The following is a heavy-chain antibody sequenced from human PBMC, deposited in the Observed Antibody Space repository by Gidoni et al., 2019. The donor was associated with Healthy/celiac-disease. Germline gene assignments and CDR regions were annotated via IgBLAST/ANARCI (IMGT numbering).Heavy chain of an antibody. J-gene: IGHJ5*02. CDR2: IYTSGST. D-gene: IGHD2-15*01. CDR1: GGSISRRSDY. V-gene: IGHV4-61*02. Sequence: QVQLQESGPGLVKPSQTLSLPCTVSGGSISRRSDYWRWIRQPAGKGLEWFGRIYTSGSTNYTPSLKSRVTISVDTSKNQFSLKLSSVTAADTAVYYCARDALGFRRYCSGGSCYNRGEDWFDPWGQGTLVTVSS. CDR3: ARDALGFRRYCSGGSCYNRGEDWFDP.